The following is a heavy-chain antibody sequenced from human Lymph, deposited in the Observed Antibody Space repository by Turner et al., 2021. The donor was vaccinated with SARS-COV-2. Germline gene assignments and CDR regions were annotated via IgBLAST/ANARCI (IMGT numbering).Heavy chain of an antibody. V-gene: IGHV3-30*04. CDR3: AREMGAGSDY. D-gene: IGHD3-10*01. CDR2: ISYDGSNK. CDR1: GFTFSSYA. J-gene: IGHJ4*02. Sequence: QVQLVESGGGVVQPGRSLRPSCAASGFTFSSYAMHWVRQAPGKGLEWVAIISYDGSNKDYADSVKGRFTISRDNSKNTLYLQMNSLRAEDTAVYYCAREMGAGSDYWGQGTLVTVSS.